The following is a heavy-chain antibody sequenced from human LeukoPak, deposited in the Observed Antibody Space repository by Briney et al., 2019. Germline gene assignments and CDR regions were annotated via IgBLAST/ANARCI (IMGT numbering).Heavy chain of an antibody. V-gene: IGHV3-11*04. CDR2: ISNSGDIK. Sequence: GSLRLSCAASGLSLSDHNISRISQAPGKGLQWISYISNSGDIKYYADSVKGRFTVSRDNARNSVYLEMSSLRAEDTSVYYCATNLEGSGEYFKQWGQGTLVTVSS. CDR1: GLSLSDHN. D-gene: IGHD3-10*01. CDR3: ATNLEGSGEYFKQ. J-gene: IGHJ1*01.